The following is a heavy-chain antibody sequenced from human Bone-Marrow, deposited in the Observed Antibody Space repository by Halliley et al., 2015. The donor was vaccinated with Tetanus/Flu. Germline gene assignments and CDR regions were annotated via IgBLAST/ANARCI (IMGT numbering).Heavy chain of an antibody. CDR2: ISSSGTYI. Sequence: VSSISSSGTYIYSIDSVKGRFTISRDNAKNSLYLQVNSLRAEDTAVYYCARGPFVVPSALDYWGQGTLVTASS. CDR3: ARGPFVVPSALDY. D-gene: IGHD2-15*01. V-gene: IGHV3-21*01. J-gene: IGHJ4*02.